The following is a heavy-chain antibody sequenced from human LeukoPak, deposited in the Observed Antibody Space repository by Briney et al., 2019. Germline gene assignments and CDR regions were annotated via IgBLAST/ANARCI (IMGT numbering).Heavy chain of an antibody. CDR1: GFTFSSYA. J-gene: IGHJ4*02. CDR3: AIIVVVVAATDDY. V-gene: IGHV3-23*01. D-gene: IGHD2-15*01. Sequence: GGSLRLSCAASGFTFSSYAMSWVRQASGKGLEWVSAISGSGGSTYYADSVKGRFTISRDNSKNTLYLQMNSLRAEDTAVYYCAIIVVVVAATDDYWGQGTLVTVSS. CDR2: ISGSGGST.